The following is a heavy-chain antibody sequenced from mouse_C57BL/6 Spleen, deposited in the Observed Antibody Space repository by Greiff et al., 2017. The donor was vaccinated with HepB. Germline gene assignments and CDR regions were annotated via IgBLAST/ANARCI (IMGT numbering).Heavy chain of an antibody. CDR3: ARGGRIYDGYYRYFDV. D-gene: IGHD2-3*01. J-gene: IGHJ1*03. CDR2: IYPGSGNT. V-gene: IGHV1-76*01. Sequence: QVQLQQSGAELVRPGASVKLSCKASGYTFTDYYINWVKQRPGQGLEWIARIYPGSGNTYYNEKFKGKATLTAEKSSSTAYMQLSSLTSEDSAVYFCARGGRIYDGYYRYFDVWGTGTTVTVSS. CDR1: GYTFTDYY.